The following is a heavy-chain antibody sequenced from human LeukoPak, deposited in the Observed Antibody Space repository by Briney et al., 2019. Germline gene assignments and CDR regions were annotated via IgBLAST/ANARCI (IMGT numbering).Heavy chain of an antibody. CDR3: ARRAEYCSSTTCPLDH. CDR1: GYSFTNYW. D-gene: IGHD2-2*01. J-gene: IGHJ4*02. CDR2: IYPGDSDT. V-gene: IGHV5-51*01. Sequence: KRGESLKISCKGSGYSFTNYWIGWVRQLPGKGLECMGVIYPGDSDTKYRPSFQGQATISVDKSISTAYLQWSSLKASDTAMYYCARRAEYCSSTTCPLDHWGQGTLVTVSS.